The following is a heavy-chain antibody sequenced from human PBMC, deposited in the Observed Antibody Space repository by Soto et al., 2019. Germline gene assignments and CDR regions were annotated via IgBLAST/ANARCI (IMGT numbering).Heavy chain of an antibody. D-gene: IGHD3-10*01. CDR2: IFYTGST. CDR3: VRTVGSSWFFDL. J-gene: IGHJ2*01. Sequence: QLQLRQSGPGLVQPLETLSLTCTVSNGSITSGDYYWGWIRQSPGKGLEWIGSIFYTGSTYYTPSLPSRVTISVDTSRNQFSLKLNSATAADTAVYYCVRTVGSSWFFDLWDRGTLITVSS. CDR1: NGSITSGDYY. V-gene: IGHV4-39*01.